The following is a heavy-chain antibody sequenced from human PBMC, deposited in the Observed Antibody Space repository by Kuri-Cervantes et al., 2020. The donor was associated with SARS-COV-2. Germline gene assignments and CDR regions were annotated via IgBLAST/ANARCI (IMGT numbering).Heavy chain of an antibody. CDR1: GYTFTSYG. Sequence: ASVKVSCKASGYTFTSYGISWVRQAPGQGLEWMGWISAYNGNTNYAQKLQGRVTMTTDASTSTAYMELRSLRSDDTAVYYCARVRGSSPTDYYYYYYMDVWGKGTTVTVSS. V-gene: IGHV1-18*01. D-gene: IGHD6-13*01. J-gene: IGHJ6*03. CDR2: ISAYNGNT. CDR3: ARVRGSSPTDYYYYYYMDV.